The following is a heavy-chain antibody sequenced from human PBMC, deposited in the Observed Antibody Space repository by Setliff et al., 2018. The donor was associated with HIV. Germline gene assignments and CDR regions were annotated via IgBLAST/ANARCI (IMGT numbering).Heavy chain of an antibody. D-gene: IGHD1-26*01. Sequence: ASVKVSCKASGYTFSNYGITWVRQAPGQGLEWMGWITSYNGNTNYAKKFKGRVTMTADTSTSIAYMELKSLRSEDTAVYYCARDHHSGRGSNFPWYSDLWGRGTLVTVSS. CDR3: ARDHHSGRGSNFPWYSDL. V-gene: IGHV1-18*01. CDR1: GYTFSNYG. CDR2: ITSYNGNT. J-gene: IGHJ2*01.